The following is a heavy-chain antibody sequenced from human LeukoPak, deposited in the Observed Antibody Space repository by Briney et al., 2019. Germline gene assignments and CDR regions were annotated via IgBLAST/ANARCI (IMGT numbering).Heavy chain of an antibody. V-gene: IGHV3-23*01. CDR1: GFTFSSYA. Sequence: GGSLRLSCGASGFTFSSYAMSWVRQAPGKGLEWVSFISGSGGSTYYTDSVKGRCAISRDNSKSTLNLQMISMGTDDAAIFYSVKGGKKYALWSYYCWGKRTLVT. J-gene: IGHJ4*02. CDR3: VKGGKKYALWSYYC. CDR2: ISGSGGST. D-gene: IGHD1-26*01.